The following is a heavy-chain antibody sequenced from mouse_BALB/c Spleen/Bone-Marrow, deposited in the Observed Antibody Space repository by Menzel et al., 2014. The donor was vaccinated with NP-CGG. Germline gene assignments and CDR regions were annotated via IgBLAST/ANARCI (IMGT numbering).Heavy chain of an antibody. CDR2: ISDGGSYT. CDR3: ARVSYDYFDY. CDR1: GFTFSDYY. Sequence: EVKVVESGGGLVKPGESLKLSCAASGFTFSDYYMYWVRQTPERRLEWVATISDGGSYTYYPDSVKGRFTISRDNAKNNLYLQMSSLKSEDTAMYYCARVSYDYFDYWGQGTTLTVSS. J-gene: IGHJ2*01. D-gene: IGHD2-4*01. V-gene: IGHV5-4*02.